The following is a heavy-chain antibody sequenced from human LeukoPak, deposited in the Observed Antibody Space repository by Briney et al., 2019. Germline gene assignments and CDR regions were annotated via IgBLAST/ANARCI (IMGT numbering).Heavy chain of an antibody. CDR2: MNQDGTEK. V-gene: IGHV3-7*01. CDR1: GFTFNTYW. D-gene: IGHD6-13*01. Sequence: GGSLRLSCAASGFTFNTYWMNWVRQAPGERLEWVASMNQDGTEKYYVDSVKGRFTISRDNAKNSLYLQMDSLRAEDTAVYYCARAYSSSSGKDAFDIWGQGTMVTVST. CDR3: ARAYSSSSGKDAFDI. J-gene: IGHJ3*02.